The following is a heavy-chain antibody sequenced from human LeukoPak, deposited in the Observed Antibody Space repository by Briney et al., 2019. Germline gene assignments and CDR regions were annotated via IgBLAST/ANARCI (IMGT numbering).Heavy chain of an antibody. J-gene: IGHJ4*02. CDR2: ISWNSGSI. D-gene: IGHD1-7*01. CDR3: AKDIDDGITGTRALLDY. CDR1: RFTFDDYA. Sequence: GGSLRLSCAASRFTFDDYAKHGVRGARGKGLEWVSGISWNSGSIGYADSVKGRFTISRDNAKNSLYLQMNSLRAEDTALYYCAKDIDDGITGTRALLDYWGQGTLVTVSS. V-gene: IGHV3-9*01.